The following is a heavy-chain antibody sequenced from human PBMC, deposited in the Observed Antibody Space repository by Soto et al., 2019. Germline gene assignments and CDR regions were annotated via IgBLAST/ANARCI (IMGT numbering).Heavy chain of an antibody. CDR1: GFTFSPYA. J-gene: IGHJ6*02. Sequence: GGSLRLSCAASGFTFSPYAMSWVRQAPGKXLEWVSSISGSGGSTHYADSVKGRFTVSRDNSKRALSLQMSSLREEDTATYYCAKGLRRLLRTQYYYGLDVWGRGTTVTVSS. CDR3: AKGLRRLLRTQYYYGLDV. CDR2: ISGSGGST. D-gene: IGHD3-10*01. V-gene: IGHV3-23*01.